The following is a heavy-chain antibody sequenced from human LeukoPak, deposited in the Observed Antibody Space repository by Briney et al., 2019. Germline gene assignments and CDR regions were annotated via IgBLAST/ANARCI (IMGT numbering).Heavy chain of an antibody. Sequence: SETLSLTCTVSGGSISSYYWSWIRQPPGKGLEWMGNIYDRGSTKYNPSLKSRVTISVDTSKNQFSLRLSSVTAADTAVYCCARGRTFDNWGQGTLVTVSS. V-gene: IGHV4-59*01. CDR2: IYDRGST. CDR3: ARGRTFDN. CDR1: GGSISSYY. J-gene: IGHJ4*02.